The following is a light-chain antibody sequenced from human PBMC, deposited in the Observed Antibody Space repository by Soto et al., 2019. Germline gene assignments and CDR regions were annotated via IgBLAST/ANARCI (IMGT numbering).Light chain of an antibody. CDR1: QSVSNN. V-gene: IGKV3-15*01. J-gene: IGKJ2*01. Sequence: EIVMTQSPATLSVSPGERVTLSCRASQSVSNNLAWYQQKPGQAPRLLIYGASTRATGIPARFSGSGSGTEFTLTISSLQYEDFAVYYCQQYNNWPLYTFGQGTKLEIK. CDR3: QQYNNWPLYT. CDR2: GAS.